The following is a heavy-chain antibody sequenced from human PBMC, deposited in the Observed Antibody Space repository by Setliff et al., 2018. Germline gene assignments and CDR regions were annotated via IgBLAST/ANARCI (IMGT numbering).Heavy chain of an antibody. V-gene: IGHV1-18*01. CDR3: ARDLDYQYYYETSGRDAFVI. D-gene: IGHD3-22*01. CDR1: GYIFTSYG. CDR2: ISSYNGKT. Sequence: ASVKVSCKASGYIFTSYGISWVRQAPGQGLEWMGWISSYNGKTNYAQKLQGRVTMTTDTSTSTAYMELRSLRSDDTAVYYCARDLDYQYYYETSGRDAFVIWGLGTMVTVSS. J-gene: IGHJ3*02.